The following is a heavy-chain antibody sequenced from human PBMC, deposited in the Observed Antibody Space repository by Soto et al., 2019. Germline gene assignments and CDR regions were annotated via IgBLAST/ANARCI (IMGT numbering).Heavy chain of an antibody. D-gene: IGHD3-3*01. CDR2: INHSGST. CDR3: ARGPYDFWSGYFYGMDV. V-gene: IGHV4-34*01. J-gene: IGHJ6*02. Sequence: SETLSLTCAVYGGSFSGYYWSWIRQPPGKGLEWIGEINHSGSTNYNPSLKSRVTISVDTSKNQFSLKLSSVTAADTAVYYCARGPYDFWSGYFYGMDVWGQGTTVTVSS. CDR1: GGSFSGYY.